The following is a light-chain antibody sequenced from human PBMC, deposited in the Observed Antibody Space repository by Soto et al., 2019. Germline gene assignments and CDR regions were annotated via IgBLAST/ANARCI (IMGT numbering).Light chain of an antibody. CDR3: QQSYSTPSIT. CDR2: AAS. J-gene: IGKJ5*01. Sequence: IQMTQSPSSLSASVGDRVTITCRASQSISNFLNWYQQKPGKAPKLLIYAASSFQSGVPSRFSGSGSGTDFTLTISSLQPEDFATYYCQQSYSTPSITFGQGTRLEIK. CDR1: QSISNF. V-gene: IGKV1-39*01.